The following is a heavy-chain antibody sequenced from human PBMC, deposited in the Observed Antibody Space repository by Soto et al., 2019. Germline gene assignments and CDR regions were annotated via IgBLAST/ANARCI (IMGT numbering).Heavy chain of an antibody. J-gene: IGHJ5*02. CDR2: IYYSGST. Sequence: QVQLQESGPGLVKPSQTLSLTCTVSGGSISSGGYYWSWIRQHPGKGLEWIGYIYYSGSTYYNPSLKSRVTMSVDTSKNQFSLKLSSVTAADTAVYYCARESGGGTNVASNWFDPWGQGTLVTVSS. CDR3: ARESGGGTNVASNWFDP. D-gene: IGHD3-16*01. CDR1: GGSISSGGYY. V-gene: IGHV4-31*03.